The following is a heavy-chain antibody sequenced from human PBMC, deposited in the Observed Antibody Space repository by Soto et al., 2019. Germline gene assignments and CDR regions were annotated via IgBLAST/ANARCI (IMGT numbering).Heavy chain of an antibody. J-gene: IGHJ4*02. Sequence: QLQLQESGPGLVKPSETLSLTCTVSGGSISSSSYYWGWIRQPPGKGLEWIGSIYYSGSTYYNPSLKSRVTISVDTSKNQFSLKLSSGTAADTAVYYCARHPAEIVVVITTSNFDYWGQVALVTVSS. CDR1: GGSISSSSYY. D-gene: IGHD3-22*01. CDR2: IYYSGST. CDR3: ARHPAEIVVVITTSNFDY. V-gene: IGHV4-39*01.